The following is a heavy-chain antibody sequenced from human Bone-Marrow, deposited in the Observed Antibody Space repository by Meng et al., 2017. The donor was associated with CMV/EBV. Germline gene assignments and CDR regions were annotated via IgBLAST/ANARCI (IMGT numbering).Heavy chain of an antibody. D-gene: IGHD3-22*01. CDR1: GGSFSGKD. CDR2: INHSGST. V-gene: IGHV4-34*01. CDR3: ARGGVVVNGAPFDY. J-gene: IGHJ4*02. Sequence: GGEGVFNTSGTLSLPCAMYGGSFSGKDGSGFRPPPGKGREGIGEINHSGSTNYSPSLRSRVTISVDTTKNQFSLKLSSVTAADTAVYYCARGGVVVNGAPFDYWGQGTLVTVSS.